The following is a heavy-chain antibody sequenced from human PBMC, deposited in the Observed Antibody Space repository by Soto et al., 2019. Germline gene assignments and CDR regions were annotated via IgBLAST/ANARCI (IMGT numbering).Heavy chain of an antibody. CDR2: VNPSGGHT. J-gene: IGHJ4*02. Sequence: QVQLVQSGAEVKKPGASVKVSCKASGATFTDYYIHCVRQAPGQGLDWMGTVNPSGGHTTYAQHFLGRITMTRDTSTSTLYLELTSLTSEDTAVYYCARGGHVVVVTAALDYWGQGTLVTVSS. D-gene: IGHD2-21*02. V-gene: IGHV1-46*01. CDR3: ARGGHVVVVTAALDY. CDR1: GATFTDYY.